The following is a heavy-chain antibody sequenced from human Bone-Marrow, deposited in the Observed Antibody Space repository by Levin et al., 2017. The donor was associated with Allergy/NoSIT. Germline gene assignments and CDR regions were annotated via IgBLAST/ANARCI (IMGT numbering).Heavy chain of an antibody. CDR2: ISGSGGST. J-gene: IGHJ6*02. D-gene: IGHD3-10*01. V-gene: IGHV3-23*01. CDR3: AKDLVRGGFYGNYGMDV. CDR1: GFTFNNYG. Sequence: PGGSLRLSCAASGFTFNNYGMTWVRQAPGKGLEWVSSISGSGGSTYYADSVKGRFSISRDNSKNTLYLQMSSLRAEDTAVYYCAKDLVRGGFYGNYGMDVWGQGTTVTVSS.